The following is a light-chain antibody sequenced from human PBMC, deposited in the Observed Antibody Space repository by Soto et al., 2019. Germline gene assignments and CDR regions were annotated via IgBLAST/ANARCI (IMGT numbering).Light chain of an antibody. CDR2: KAS. CDR1: QSISDW. Sequence: DIQMTQSPSPLSASVGDRVTITCRASQSISDWLAWYQQTPGKAPKLLIYKASSLESGVPSRFSGSGSGTEFTLTISSLQPDDFATYYCQQYNSYSTLGQGTKVDIK. CDR3: QQYNSYST. V-gene: IGKV1-5*03. J-gene: IGKJ1*01.